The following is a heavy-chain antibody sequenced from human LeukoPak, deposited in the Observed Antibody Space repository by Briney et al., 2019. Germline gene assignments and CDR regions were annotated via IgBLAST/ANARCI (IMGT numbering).Heavy chain of an antibody. Sequence: SETLSLTCTVSGGSISSYYWSWIRQPPGKGLEWIGYIYYSGSTNYNPSLKSRVTISVDTSKNQFSLKLSSVTAADTAVYYCARGRDIVATITQFDYWGQGTLVTVSS. V-gene: IGHV4-59*12. J-gene: IGHJ4*02. CDR2: IYYSGST. CDR3: ARGRDIVATITQFDY. CDR1: GGSISSYY. D-gene: IGHD5-12*01.